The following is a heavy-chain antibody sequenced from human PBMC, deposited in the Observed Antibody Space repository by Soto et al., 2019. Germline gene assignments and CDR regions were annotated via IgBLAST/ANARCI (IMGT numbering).Heavy chain of an antibody. Sequence: SQTLSLTCAISGDSVSSNSAAWNWIRPSPSRGLEWLGRTYYRSKWYNDYAVSVKSRITINPDTSKNQFSLQLNSVTPEDTAVYYCARDLEGYQLGGNGMDVWGQGTTVTVSS. CDR2: TYYRSKWYN. V-gene: IGHV6-1*01. D-gene: IGHD2-2*01. CDR3: ARDLEGYQLGGNGMDV. CDR1: GDSVSSNSAA. J-gene: IGHJ6*02.